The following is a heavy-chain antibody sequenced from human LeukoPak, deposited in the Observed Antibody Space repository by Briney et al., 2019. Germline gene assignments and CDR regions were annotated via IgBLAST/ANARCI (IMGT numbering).Heavy chain of an antibody. CDR3: ARGFRYCSGGSCYSNPFDY. J-gene: IGHJ4*02. D-gene: IGHD2-15*01. Sequence: GSSVKVSCKASGGTFSSYAISWVRQAPGQGLEWMGRIIPILGIANYAQKFQGRVTITADKSTSTAYMELSSLRSEDTAVYYCARGFRYCSGGSCYSNPFDYWGQGTLVTVSS. CDR2: IIPILGIA. CDR1: GGTFSSYA. V-gene: IGHV1-69*04.